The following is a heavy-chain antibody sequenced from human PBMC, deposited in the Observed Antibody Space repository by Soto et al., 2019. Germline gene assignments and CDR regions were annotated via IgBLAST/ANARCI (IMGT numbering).Heavy chain of an antibody. CDR2: INRDGSST. D-gene: IGHD4-17*01. CDR3: TRVAYGDWGVFDY. CDR1: GFTFSSYW. Sequence: EVQLVESGGGLVQPGGSLRLSCAASGFTFSSYWMHWVRQAPGKGLVWVSRINRDGSSTSYADSVKGRFTISRDNAKNTLYLQMNSLRAEDTAVYYCTRVAYGDWGVFDYLGQGTLVTVSS. J-gene: IGHJ4*02. V-gene: IGHV3-74*01.